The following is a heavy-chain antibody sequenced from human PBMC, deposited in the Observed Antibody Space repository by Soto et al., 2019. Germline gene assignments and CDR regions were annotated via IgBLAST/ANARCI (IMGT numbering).Heavy chain of an antibody. D-gene: IGHD2-2*01. Sequence: GGSLRLSCAASGFTFSSYAMSWVRQAPGKGLEWVSAISGSGGSTYYADSVKGRFTISRDNSKNTLYLQMNSLRAEDTAVYYCAKAVDIVVVPAAMGYWGQGTLVTVSS. CDR1: GFTFSSYA. J-gene: IGHJ4*02. CDR2: ISGSGGST. CDR3: AKAVDIVVVPAAMGY. V-gene: IGHV3-23*01.